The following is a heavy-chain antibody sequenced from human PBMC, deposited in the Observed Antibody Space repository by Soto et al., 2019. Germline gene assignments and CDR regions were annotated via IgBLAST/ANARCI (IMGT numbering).Heavy chain of an antibody. D-gene: IGHD2-15*01. Sequence: QITLKESGPTLVKPTQTLTLTCTFSGFSLSTSGVGVGWIRQPPGKALEWLALIYWDDDKRYSPSLKSRLTITTDPSKNQVLLTMTHMDPVDTATYYCAHSTRTIDAFDIWGQGTIVHVSS. J-gene: IGHJ3*02. V-gene: IGHV2-5*02. CDR3: AHSTRTIDAFDI. CDR1: GFSLSTSGVG. CDR2: IYWDDDK.